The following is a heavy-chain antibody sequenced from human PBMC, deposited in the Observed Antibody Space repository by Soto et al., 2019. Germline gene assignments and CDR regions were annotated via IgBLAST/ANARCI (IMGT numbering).Heavy chain of an antibody. J-gene: IGHJ6*04. CDR1: GFTFGHYA. CDR3: TTDFGRDIYPRDGRAV. D-gene: IGHD3-3*01. Sequence: SLRLSCTGSGFTFGHYAMTWFCQSPGKGLEWLAFIRNKTFGGTSEYAASVKGRFTISRDDSKSIAYLQMNNLKADDTAVYYCTTDFGRDIYPRDGRAVGARGTRFTVPS. CDR2: IRNKTFGGTS. V-gene: IGHV3-49*03.